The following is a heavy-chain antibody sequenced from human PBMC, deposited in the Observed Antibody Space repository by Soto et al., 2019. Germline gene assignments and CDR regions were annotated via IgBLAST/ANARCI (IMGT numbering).Heavy chain of an antibody. CDR1: XGSISSGXXX. D-gene: IGHD1-26*01. Sequence: TLSLTCAVXXGSISSGXXXXSWIRQPPGKGLEWIGYIYHSGSTYYNPSLKSRVTISVDRSKNQFSLKLSSVTAADTAVYYCARLGATSGLDWFDPWGQGTLVTVSS. V-gene: IGHV4-30-2*01. CDR2: IYHSGST. CDR3: ARLGATSGLDWFDP. J-gene: IGHJ5*02.